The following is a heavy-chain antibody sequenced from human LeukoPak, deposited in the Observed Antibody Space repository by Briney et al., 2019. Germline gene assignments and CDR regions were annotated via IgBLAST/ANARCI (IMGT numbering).Heavy chain of an antibody. CDR2: INPSGCST. V-gene: IGHV1-46*02. CDR1: GYTLNSYY. J-gene: IGHJ4*02. CDR3: ARDLGVDTAMVTDDY. D-gene: IGHD5-18*01. Sequence: APGKVSRKASGYTLNSYYIHLVRQAPGTRAEWMGIINPSGCSTSYAQKFQGRVTMTRDTSTSTVYMELSSLGSEDTAVYYCARDLGVDTAMVTDDYWGQGTLVTVSS.